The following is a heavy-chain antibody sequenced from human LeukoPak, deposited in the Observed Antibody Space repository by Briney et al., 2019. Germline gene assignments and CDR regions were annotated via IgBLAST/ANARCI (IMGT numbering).Heavy chain of an antibody. CDR2: VSPYNGNT. Sequence: GASVKVSCKASGYTFSSYGISWVRQAPGQGLVWMGWVSPYNGNTEYGQKVQGRVTMTTDRPTTTASMELRSLRSDDTAMYYCARVRPPNIVDSVMDYKYYHDMDVWGQGTTVTVSS. D-gene: IGHD5-18*01. V-gene: IGHV1-18*01. CDR3: ARVRPPNIVDSVMDYKYYHDMDV. CDR1: GYTFSSYG. J-gene: IGHJ6*02.